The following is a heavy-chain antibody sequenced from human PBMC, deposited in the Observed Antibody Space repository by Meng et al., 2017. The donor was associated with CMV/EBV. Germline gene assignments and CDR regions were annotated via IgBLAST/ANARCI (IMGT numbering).Heavy chain of an antibody. CDR3: ARGRGFWSGTPFDP. J-gene: IGHJ5*02. D-gene: IGHD3-3*01. CDR2: INHSGST. CDR1: GGSFSGYY. Sequence: QVQLQQWGAGLLKPSETLSLTCAVYGGSFSGYYWSWIRQPPGKGLGWIGEINHSGSTNYNPSLKSRVTISVDTSKNQFSLKLSSVTAADTAVYYCARGRGFWSGTPFDPWDQGPLVTVSS. V-gene: IGHV4-34*01.